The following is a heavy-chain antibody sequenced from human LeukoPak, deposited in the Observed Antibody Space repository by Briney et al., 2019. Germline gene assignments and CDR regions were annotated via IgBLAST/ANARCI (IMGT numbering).Heavy chain of an antibody. J-gene: IGHJ4*02. CDR3: ARGVVAVAGSYFDS. D-gene: IGHD6-19*01. CDR2: IYYSGSS. V-gene: IGHV4-59*01. CDR1: GVSISIYY. Sequence: PSETLSLTCTVSGVSISIYYWSWIRQPPGKGLEWIGYIYYSGSSNYNPSLKSRVTISVDTSKNQFSLKLSSVTAADTAVYFCARGVVAVAGSYFDSWGQGTLVTVSS.